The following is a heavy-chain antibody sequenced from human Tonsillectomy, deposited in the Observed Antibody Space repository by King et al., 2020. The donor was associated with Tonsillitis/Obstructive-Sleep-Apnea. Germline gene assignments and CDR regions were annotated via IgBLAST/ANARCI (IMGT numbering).Heavy chain of an antibody. CDR2: ISYDGRKK. CDR3: ATEGNYGPFDY. J-gene: IGHJ4*02. Sequence: VQLVESGGGVVQPGRSLRLSCAASGFTFSSYAMHWVRQAPGKGLEWVAVISYDGRKKYYADSVKGRFTISRDNYKNTLSLQMNSLRPDDTAVYYRATEGNYGPFDYWGQGTLVTVSS. D-gene: IGHD4-17*01. V-gene: IGHV3-30*04. CDR1: GFTFSSYA.